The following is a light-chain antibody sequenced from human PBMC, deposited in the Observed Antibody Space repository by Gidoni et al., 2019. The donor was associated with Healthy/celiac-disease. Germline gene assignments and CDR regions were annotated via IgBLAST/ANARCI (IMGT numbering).Light chain of an antibody. J-gene: IGKJ2*01. CDR3: QQLNSYRYT. CDR2: AAS. CDR1: QGISCY. V-gene: IGKV1-9*01. Sequence: DIQLTQSPSFLSASVGDRVTITCRASQGISCYLAWYQKKPGKAPKLLIYAASTLQSGVPSRFSGSGSGTAFTLTISSLQPEDFATYFCQQLNSYRYTFGQGTKLEIK.